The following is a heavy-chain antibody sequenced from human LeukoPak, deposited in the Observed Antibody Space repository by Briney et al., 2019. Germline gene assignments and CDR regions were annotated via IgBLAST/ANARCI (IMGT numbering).Heavy chain of an antibody. CDR3: ARGDHHYCSSTSCYYYFDY. V-gene: IGHV4-31*03. CDR2: IYYSGST. CDR1: GGSISSGGYY. J-gene: IGHJ4*02. Sequence: MPSQTLSLTCTVSGGSISSGGYYWSWIRQHPGKGLEWIGYIYYSGSTYYNPSLKSRVTISVDTSKNQFSLKLSSVTAADTAVYYCARGDHHYCSSTSCYYYFDYWGQGTLVTVSS. D-gene: IGHD2-2*01.